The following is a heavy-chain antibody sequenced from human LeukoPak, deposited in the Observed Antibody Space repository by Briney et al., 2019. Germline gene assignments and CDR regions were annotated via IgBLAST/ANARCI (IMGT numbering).Heavy chain of an antibody. CDR2: IYYSGST. D-gene: IGHD4-17*01. Sequence: SETLSLTCTVSGGSISSYYWSWIRQPPGKGLEWIGYIYYSGSTNYNPSLKSRVTISVDTSKNQFSLKLSSVTAADTAVYYCARSIAPYGNTDFDYWGQGTLVIVSS. CDR1: GGSISSYY. V-gene: IGHV4-59*01. J-gene: IGHJ4*02. CDR3: ARSIAPYGNTDFDY.